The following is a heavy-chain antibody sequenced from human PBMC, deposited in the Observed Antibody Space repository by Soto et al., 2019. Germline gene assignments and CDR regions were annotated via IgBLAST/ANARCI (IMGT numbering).Heavy chain of an antibody. Sequence: SETLSLTCAVYGGSFSGYYWSWIRQPPGKGLEWIGEINHSGSTNYNPSLKSRVTISVDTSKNQFSLKLSSVTAADTAVYYCARGRPFDSSTWYVNYWGQGSLVTVSS. V-gene: IGHV4-34*01. CDR1: GGSFSGYY. D-gene: IGHD6-13*01. J-gene: IGHJ4*02. CDR3: ARGRPFDSSTWYVNY. CDR2: INHSGST.